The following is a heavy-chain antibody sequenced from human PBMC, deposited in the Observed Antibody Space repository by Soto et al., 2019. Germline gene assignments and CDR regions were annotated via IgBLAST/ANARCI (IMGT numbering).Heavy chain of an antibody. CDR2: ISRSSTYF. D-gene: IGHD6-19*01. J-gene: IGHJ5*02. CDR1: GTTFADYN. CDR3: VRDISGPAERNWFDP. Sequence: GGSLRLSCVTSGTTFADYNMNWVRQAPGKGLEWVSTISRSSTYFYYADSVKGRFTVSRDDAKNSLFLHMGGLTTDDTGVYFCVRDISGPAERNWFDPWGQGTLVTVSS. V-gene: IGHV3-21*01.